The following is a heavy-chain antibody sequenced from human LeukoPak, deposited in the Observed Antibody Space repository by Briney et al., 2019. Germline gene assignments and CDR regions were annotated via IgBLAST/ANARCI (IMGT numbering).Heavy chain of an antibody. CDR2: IYSGGST. CDR3: ARGITTYYYYYMDV. Sequence: GGSLRLSCAASGFTVSNNYMSWVRQAPGKGLEWVSVIYSGGSTYYADSVKGRFTISRDNSKNTLYLQMNSLRAEDTAVYYCARGITTYYYYYMDVWGKGTTVTVSS. V-gene: IGHV3-53*05. CDR1: GFTVSNNY. J-gene: IGHJ6*03. D-gene: IGHD1-1*01.